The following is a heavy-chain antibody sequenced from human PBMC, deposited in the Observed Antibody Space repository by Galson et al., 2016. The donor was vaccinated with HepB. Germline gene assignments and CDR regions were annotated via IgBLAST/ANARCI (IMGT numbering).Heavy chain of an antibody. CDR2: IKQDGSEK. Sequence: LRLSCAASGFTFGSYWMSWIRQAPGSGLEWVANIKQDGSEKGYVDSVEGRFTISRDNAKNSLYLQMNSLRVEDTGVYYCTREGHGGFDYRGQGTLVIVSS. V-gene: IGHV3-7*01. D-gene: IGHD3-16*01. CDR3: TREGHGGFDY. J-gene: IGHJ4*02. CDR1: GFTFGSYW.